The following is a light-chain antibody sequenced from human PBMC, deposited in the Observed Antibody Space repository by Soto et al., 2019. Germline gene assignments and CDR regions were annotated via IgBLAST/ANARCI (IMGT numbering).Light chain of an antibody. Sequence: IQLTQSPSSLSASVGDRVTITCRASQSVTNYLNWYQQKPGKAPKLLIFAAPSLQSGVPSRFSGSGSGTDFTLTATNLQPEDFATYYCQQSDSLTPTFGQGTKVDIX. J-gene: IGKJ1*01. CDR3: QQSDSLTPT. CDR1: QSVTNY. CDR2: AAP. V-gene: IGKV1-39*01.